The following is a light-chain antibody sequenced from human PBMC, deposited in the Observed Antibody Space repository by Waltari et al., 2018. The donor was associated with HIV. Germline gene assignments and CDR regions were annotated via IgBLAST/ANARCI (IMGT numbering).Light chain of an antibody. V-gene: IGKV1-5*03. Sequence: DIQMTQSPSTLSASVGDRVTITCRASQSVSSWLAWYQQKPGKAPNLLIYKASTLQSGVPSRFSGSGSGTEFTLTISSLQPDDVASYFCQQYNAFPAFGQGTKVELK. CDR1: QSVSSW. CDR3: QQYNAFPA. J-gene: IGKJ1*01. CDR2: KAS.